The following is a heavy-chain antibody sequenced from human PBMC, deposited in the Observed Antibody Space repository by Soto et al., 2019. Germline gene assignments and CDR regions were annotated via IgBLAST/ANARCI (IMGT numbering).Heavy chain of an antibody. D-gene: IGHD2-21*02. CDR3: ASPNEDWGGDCYPTNFDY. CDR1: GGTFSSYA. J-gene: IGHJ4*02. Sequence: QVQLVQSRAEVKKPGSSVKVSCKASGGTFSSYAISWVRQAPGQGLEWMGGIMPIFGTANYAQKFKGRVTMTADESTSTAYMEQSRLRSEDTAVYYCASPNEDWGGDCYPTNFDYWGQGTLVTVSS. V-gene: IGHV1-69*01. CDR2: IMPIFGTA.